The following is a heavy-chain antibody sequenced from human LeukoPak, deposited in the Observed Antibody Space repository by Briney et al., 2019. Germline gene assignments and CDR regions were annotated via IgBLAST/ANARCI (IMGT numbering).Heavy chain of an antibody. CDR2: ISSSSRYI. J-gene: IGHJ4*02. CDR1: GFTFRSYS. CDR3: ARETFCSSTTCPIGDHFDY. D-gene: IGHD2-2*01. V-gene: IGHV3-21*01. Sequence: GGSLRLSCAASGFTFRSYSMNWVRQAPGKGLEWVSSISSSSRYIYYADSLKGRFTISRDNAKNSLYLQMNSLRAEDTAVYYCARETFCSSTTCPIGDHFDYWGQGTLVTVSS.